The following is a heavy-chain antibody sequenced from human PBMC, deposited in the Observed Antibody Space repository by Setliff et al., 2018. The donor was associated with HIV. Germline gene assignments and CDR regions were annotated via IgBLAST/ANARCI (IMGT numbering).Heavy chain of an antibody. V-gene: IGHV1-69*10. D-gene: IGHD6-13*01. CDR3: ARQTVTVGIPGYFDS. J-gene: IGHJ4*02. CDR1: GDTFSTSA. CDR2: IIPVFRMT. Sequence: GASVKVSCKASGDTFSTSALSWVRQAPGQGLEWMGGIIPVFRMTDYAEKFQGRLIISADPSTNTAYMELSSLRSEDTAVYYCARQTVTVGIPGYFDSCGQGTLVTVSS.